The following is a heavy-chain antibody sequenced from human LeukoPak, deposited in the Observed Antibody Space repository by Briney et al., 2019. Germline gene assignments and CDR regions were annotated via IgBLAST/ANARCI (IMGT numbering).Heavy chain of an antibody. Sequence: PSETLSLTCTVSGGSVSSGSYYWSWIRQPPGKGLEWIGYISYSGSTNYNPSLKSRVTISADTSKNQFSLKLSSVTAADTAVYYCARGGQLWPRDDYWGQGTLVTVSS. CDR2: ISYSGST. CDR3: ARGGQLWPRDDY. J-gene: IGHJ4*02. CDR1: GGSVSSGSYY. D-gene: IGHD3-16*01. V-gene: IGHV4-61*01.